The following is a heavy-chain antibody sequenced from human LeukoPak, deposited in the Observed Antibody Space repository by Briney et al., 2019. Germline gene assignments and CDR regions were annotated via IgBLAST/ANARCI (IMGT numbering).Heavy chain of an antibody. J-gene: IGHJ3*02. CDR1: GFNFTTYW. Sequence: GGSLRLSCAASGFNFTTYWLHWVRQAPGKGLVWVPRINSDGSSTHNADAVKGRFTISRDSAKNTLYLQMNSLRAEDTAVYYCARAETQIHAFDIWGRGTMVTVSS. V-gene: IGHV3-74*01. CDR2: INSDGSST. D-gene: IGHD5-24*01. CDR3: ARAETQIHAFDI.